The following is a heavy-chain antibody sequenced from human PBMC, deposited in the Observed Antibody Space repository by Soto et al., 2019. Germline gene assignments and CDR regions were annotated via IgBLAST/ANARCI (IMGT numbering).Heavy chain of an antibody. V-gene: IGHV1-3*01. J-gene: IGHJ6*02. CDR1: GYTFSNYA. D-gene: IGHD2-15*01. CDR2: INAGNGNT. Sequence: ASVKVSCKASGYTFSNYAMHWVRQAPGQRLEWMGWINAGNGNTKYSQKFQDRVTITRDTSASTAYMELSSLRSEDTAVYYCAKGGNIAVVVADYGMDVWGQGTTVTVSS. CDR3: AKGGNIAVVVADYGMDV.